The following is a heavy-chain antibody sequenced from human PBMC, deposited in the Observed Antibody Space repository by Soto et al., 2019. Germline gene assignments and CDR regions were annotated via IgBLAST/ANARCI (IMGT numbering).Heavy chain of an antibody. Sequence: PSVPMCVTRTVAGGKIISGCGCRSLKQKPPGKGLEWIGYIYYSGSTNYNPSLKSRVTISVDTSKNQFSLKLSSVTAADTAVYYGARGRGCYFGYWGQGTLVTVSS. J-gene: IGHJ4*02. CDR3: ARGRGCYFGY. CDR1: GGKIISGCGC. CDR2: IYYSGST. V-gene: IGHV4-61*01.